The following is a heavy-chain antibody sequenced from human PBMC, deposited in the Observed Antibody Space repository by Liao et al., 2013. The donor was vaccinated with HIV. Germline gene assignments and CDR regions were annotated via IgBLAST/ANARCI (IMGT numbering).Heavy chain of an antibody. J-gene: IGHJ4*02. CDR1: GGSISSGGYS. Sequence: QLQLQESGSGLVKPSQTLSLTCAVSGGSISSGGYSWSWIRQPPGKGLEWIGYIYHSGTYYNPSLKSRVTISVDRSKNQFSLKLSSVTAADTAVYYCASSITMVRGVTVFDYWGQGTLVTVSS. CDR2: IYHSGT. V-gene: IGHV4-30-2*01. CDR3: ASSITMVRGVTVFDY. D-gene: IGHD3-10*01.